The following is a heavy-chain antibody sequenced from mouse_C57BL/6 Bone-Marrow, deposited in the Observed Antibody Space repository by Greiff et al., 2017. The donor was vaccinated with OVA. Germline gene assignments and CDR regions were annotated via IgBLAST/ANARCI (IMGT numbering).Heavy chain of an antibody. V-gene: IGHV1-26*01. J-gene: IGHJ3*01. CDR1: GYTFTDYY. CDR2: INPNNGGT. D-gene: IGHD2-4*01. CDR3: ARSGLRRWFAY. Sequence: EVKLQQSGPELVKPGASVKISCKASGYTFTDYYMNWVKQSHGKSLEWIGDINPNNGGTSYNQKFKGKATLTVDKSSSTAYMELRSLTSEDSAVYYCARSGLRRWFAYWGQGTLVTVSA.